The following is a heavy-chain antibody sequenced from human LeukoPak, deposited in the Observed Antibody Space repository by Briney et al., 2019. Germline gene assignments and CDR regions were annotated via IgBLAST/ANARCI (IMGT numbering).Heavy chain of an antibody. J-gene: IGHJ3*02. Sequence: SETLSLTCTVSGGSISSYYWSWIRQPPGKGLEWIGYIYYSGSTNYNPSLKSRVTISVDTSKNQFPLKLSSVTVADTAVYYCATTSGGSGDDAFDIWGQGTMVTVSS. CDR3: ATTSGGSGDDAFDI. D-gene: IGHD2-15*01. V-gene: IGHV4-59*01. CDR2: IYYSGST. CDR1: GGSISSYY.